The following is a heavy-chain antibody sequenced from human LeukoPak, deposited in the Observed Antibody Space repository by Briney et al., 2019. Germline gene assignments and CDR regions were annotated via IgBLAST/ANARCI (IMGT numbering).Heavy chain of an antibody. D-gene: IGHD4-17*01. Sequence: SETLSLTCSVSGGSISSGSYYWSWIRQPAGKGLEWIGRIYTSGSTYYNPSLKSRVTISVDTSKNQFSLKLSSVTAADTAVYYCARESYGESYYYYYYMDVWGKGTTVTISS. CDR2: IYTSGST. V-gene: IGHV4-61*02. CDR3: ARESYGESYYYYYYMDV. CDR1: GGSISSGSYY. J-gene: IGHJ6*03.